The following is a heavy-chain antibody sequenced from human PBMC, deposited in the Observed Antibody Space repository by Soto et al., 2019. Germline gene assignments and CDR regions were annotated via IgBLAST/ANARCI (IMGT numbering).Heavy chain of an antibody. Sequence: GGSLRLSCAASGFTFSDYYMSWIRQAPGKGLEWVSYISSSGSTIYYADSVKGRSTISRDNAKNSLYLQMNSLRAEDTAVYYCARPPNWGTYYYYYMDVWGKGTTVTVSS. CDR3: ARPPNWGTYYYYYMDV. V-gene: IGHV3-11*01. CDR1: GFTFSDYY. D-gene: IGHD7-27*01. CDR2: ISSSGSTI. J-gene: IGHJ6*03.